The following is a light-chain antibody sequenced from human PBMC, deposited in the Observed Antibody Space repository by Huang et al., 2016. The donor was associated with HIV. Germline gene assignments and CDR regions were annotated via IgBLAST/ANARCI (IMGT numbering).Light chain of an antibody. CDR3: QQSYAAPRT. Sequence: DIVMTQSPDFLSLSRGERATINCKSSQSVLHTSTNQNFLNWYQHKAGQPPKLLLYWASTRESGVPDRFSGSGSGTDFNLTINSLQIEDVAVYYCQQSYAAPRTFGQGTKVAIK. J-gene: IGKJ1*01. V-gene: IGKV4-1*01. CDR1: QSVLHTSTNQNF. CDR2: WAS.